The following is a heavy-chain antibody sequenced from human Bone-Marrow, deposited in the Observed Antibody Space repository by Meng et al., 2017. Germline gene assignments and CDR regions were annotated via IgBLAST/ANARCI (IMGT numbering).Heavy chain of an antibody. J-gene: IGHJ5*02. Sequence: QVELGLSGAGVKKPWFWVKGSCKSSGGTFSSYANSWGRQDPGQGLGWMGRINPNSGGTNYAQKFQGRVTMTMDTSISTAYMELSRLRSDDTAVYYCARDSSGWIRENWFDPWGQGTLVTVSS. CDR3: ARDSSGWIRENWFDP. CDR2: INPNSGGT. D-gene: IGHD6-19*01. V-gene: IGHV1-2*06. CDR1: GGTFSSYA.